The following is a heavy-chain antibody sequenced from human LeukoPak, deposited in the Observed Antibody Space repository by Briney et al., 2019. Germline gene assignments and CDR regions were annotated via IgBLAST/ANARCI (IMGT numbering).Heavy chain of an antibody. D-gene: IGHD2-21*02. CDR2: IRYDGSNK. CDR1: GFTFSSYG. V-gene: IGHV3-30*02. Sequence: WGSLRLSCAASGFTFSSYGMHWVRQAPGKGLEWVAFIRYDGSNKYDADSVKGRFTISRDNSKNTLYLQMNSLRAEDTAVYYCATVVVVTAIPSSRPTSRGYDAFDIWGQGTMVTVSS. J-gene: IGHJ3*02. CDR3: ATVVVVTAIPSSRPTSRGYDAFDI.